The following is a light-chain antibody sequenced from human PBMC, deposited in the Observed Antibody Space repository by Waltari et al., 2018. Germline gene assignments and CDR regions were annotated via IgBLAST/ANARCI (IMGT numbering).Light chain of an antibody. V-gene: IGKV3-20*01. J-gene: IGKJ1*01. CDR3: QHHFRLPAT. CDR1: QSISRY. CDR2: GAS. Sequence: EIMLTQSPVSLSLSPGERATLSCRASQSISRYLALYQQKPGQAPRLLIYGASNRATGIPPRFSGSGSVTDFSLTISGLEPEDSAVYYCQHHFRLPATFGQGTKVEIK.